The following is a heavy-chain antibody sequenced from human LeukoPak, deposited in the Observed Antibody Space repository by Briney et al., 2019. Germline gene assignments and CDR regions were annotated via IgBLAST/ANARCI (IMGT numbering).Heavy chain of an antibody. J-gene: IGHJ4*02. V-gene: IGHV4-59*01. CDR1: GGSISSYY. Sequence: PSQTLSLTCTVSGGSISSYYWSWIRQPPGKGLEWIGYIHFSGSTNYNPSLKSRVTVSDDKSKNQFSLKLSSVTAADTAVYYCARILRGAYFDYWGQGTLVTVSS. CDR2: IHFSGST. D-gene: IGHD3-10*01. CDR3: ARILRGAYFDY.